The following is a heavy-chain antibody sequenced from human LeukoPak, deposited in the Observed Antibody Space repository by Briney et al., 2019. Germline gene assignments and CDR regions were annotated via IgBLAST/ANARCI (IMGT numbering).Heavy chain of an antibody. V-gene: IGHV1-2*02. J-gene: IGHJ6*02. D-gene: IGHD2-2*02. CDR3: AREVVVVPAAILGRVSRYYGMDV. CDR1: GYTFTGYY. CDR2: INPNSGGT. Sequence: ASVKVSCKASGYTFTGYYMHWVRQAPGQGLEWMGWINPNSGGTNYAQKFQGRVTMTRDTSISTAYTELSRLRSDDTAVYCCAREVVVVPAAILGRVSRYYGMDVWGQGTTVTVSS.